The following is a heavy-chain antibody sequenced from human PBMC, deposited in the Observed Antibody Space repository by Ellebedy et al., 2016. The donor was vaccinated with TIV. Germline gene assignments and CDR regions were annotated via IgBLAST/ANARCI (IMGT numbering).Heavy chain of an antibody. Sequence: GESLKISCVVSGFNFGDYWVTWVRQAPGKRPEWVATIKQDGSEKYYVDSVRGRFTISRDNAKNSMFLQMNSLRAEDTAVYYCGRGLGDWGQGTLVTVSS. CDR3: GRGLGD. J-gene: IGHJ4*02. V-gene: IGHV3-7*01. CDR2: IKQDGSEK. CDR1: GFNFGDYW.